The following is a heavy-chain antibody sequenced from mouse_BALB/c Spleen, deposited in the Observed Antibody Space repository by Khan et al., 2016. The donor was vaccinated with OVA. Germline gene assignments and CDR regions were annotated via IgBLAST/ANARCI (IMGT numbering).Heavy chain of an antibody. V-gene: IGHV5-9-1*01. CDR3: ARPPITTVVATSYWFFDV. D-gene: IGHD1-1*01. CDR1: GFTFSSYA. CDR2: ISSGGSYT. J-gene: IGHJ1*01. Sequence: DVMLVESGGGLVQPGGSLKLSCAASGFTFSSYAMSWVRQTPETRLEWVATISSGGSYTYYTDSVTGRFTISSDNAKNTLYLQMRSLRSEATAMYYCARPPITTVVATSYWFFDVWGAGTTVTVSS.